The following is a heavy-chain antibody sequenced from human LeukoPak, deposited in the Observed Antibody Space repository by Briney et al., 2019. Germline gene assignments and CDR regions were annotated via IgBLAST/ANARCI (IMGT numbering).Heavy chain of an antibody. Sequence: SGTLSLTCTVSGGSISSGDCYWSWIRQPPGKGLEWIGYIYYSGSTYYNPSLKSRVTISVDTSKNQFSLKLSSVTAADTAVYYCARDSGSQGGAFDIWGQGTMATVSS. J-gene: IGHJ3*02. CDR3: ARDSGSQGGAFDI. CDR2: IYYSGST. V-gene: IGHV4-30-4*01. CDR1: GGSISSGDCY. D-gene: IGHD1-26*01.